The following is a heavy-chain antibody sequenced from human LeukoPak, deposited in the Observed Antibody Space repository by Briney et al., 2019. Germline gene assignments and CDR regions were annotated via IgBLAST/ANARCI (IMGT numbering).Heavy chain of an antibody. D-gene: IGHD6-13*01. CDR3: ARDHGSSWLRYYMDV. V-gene: IGHV1-69*05. J-gene: IGHJ6*03. CDR2: IIPIFGTT. Sequence: SVKVSXKASGGTFSSYAISWVRQAPGQGLEWLGGIIPIFGTTNYAQTFEGRVPITTAESTSTASMSRSSLRSKDTAVYYCARDHGSSWLRYYMDVWGKGTTVTVSS. CDR1: GGTFSSYA.